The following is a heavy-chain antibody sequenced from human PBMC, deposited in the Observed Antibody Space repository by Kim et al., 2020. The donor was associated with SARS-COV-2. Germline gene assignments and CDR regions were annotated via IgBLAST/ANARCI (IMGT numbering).Heavy chain of an antibody. CDR2: IKNDGSDR. J-gene: IGHJ4*02. CDR3: ARGDVWGTYRYPGLDY. CDR1: GFSFSTYW. Sequence: GGSLRLSCAASGFSFSTYWMHWVRQAPGKGLVWVSHIKNDGSDRTYADSVKGRFIISRDNAKNTLYLQMNSLTVEDTAVYFCARGDVWGTYRYPGLDYWGQGTLVTVSS. D-gene: IGHD3-16*02. V-gene: IGHV3-74*03.